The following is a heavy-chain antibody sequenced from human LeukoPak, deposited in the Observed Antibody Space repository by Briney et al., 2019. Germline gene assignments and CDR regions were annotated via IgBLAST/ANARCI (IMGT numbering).Heavy chain of an antibody. CDR1: GFTFDDYA. Sequence: PGGSLRLPCAASGFTFDDYAMHWVRHAPGKGLEWVSGISWNSGSIGYADSVKGRFTISRDNAKNSLYLQMNSLRAEDTALYYCAKDRDLGDYYYYGMDVWGQGTTVTVSS. J-gene: IGHJ6*02. CDR3: AKDRDLGDYYYYGMDV. CDR2: ISWNSGSI. V-gene: IGHV3-9*01.